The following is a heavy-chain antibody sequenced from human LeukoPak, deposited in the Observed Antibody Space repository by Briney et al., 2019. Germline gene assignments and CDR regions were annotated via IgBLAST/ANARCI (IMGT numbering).Heavy chain of an antibody. V-gene: IGHV3-23*01. Sequence: GGSLRLSCAASGFTFSSYAMNWVRQAPGKGLEWVSGITGNGGTTYYADSVKGRFTISRDNSKNTLYLQMNSLRAEDTAVYYCAREGYDSSGSFDYWGQGTLVTVSS. D-gene: IGHD3-22*01. J-gene: IGHJ4*02. CDR2: ITGNGGTT. CDR1: GFTFSSYA. CDR3: AREGYDSSGSFDY.